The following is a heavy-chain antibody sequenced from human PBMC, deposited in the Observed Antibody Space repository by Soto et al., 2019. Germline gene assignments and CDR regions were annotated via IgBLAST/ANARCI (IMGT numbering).Heavy chain of an antibody. J-gene: IGHJ6*02. CDR1: GYTFTYPY. CDR3: AARRNCSSTSCYRSIYCSCGSCYSSSYYYGMDV. CDR2: ITPFNGHT. V-gene: IGHV1-45*02. D-gene: IGHD2-15*01. Sequence: SVTVSCTDSGYTFTYPYLHWVRRAPGHALEWMGWITPFNGHTNYAQKFQDRVTITRDGSMSTAYMELSSLRSEDTAMYYCAARRNCSSTSCYRSIYCSCGSCYSSSYYYGMDVWGQGTTVTVSS.